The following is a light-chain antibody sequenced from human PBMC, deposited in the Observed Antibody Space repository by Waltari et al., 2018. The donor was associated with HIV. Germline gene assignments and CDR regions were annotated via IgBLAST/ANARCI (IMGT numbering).Light chain of an antibody. CDR1: ALPNQY. J-gene: IGLJ1*01. CDR2: KDS. V-gene: IGLV3-25*03. Sequence: SYELTQPPSVSVSPGQAARTTCSGDALPNQYASWYQQKPGQAPVLVIYKDSERPSGIPGRFSGSSSGTTVTLTISGVQAEDEADYFCQSADSSGTYLYVFGTGTKVTVL. CDR3: QSADSSGTYLYV.